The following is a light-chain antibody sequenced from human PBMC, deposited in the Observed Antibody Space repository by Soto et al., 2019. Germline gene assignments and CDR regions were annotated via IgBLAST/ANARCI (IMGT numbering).Light chain of an antibody. Sequence: QSVLTQPASVSGSPGQSITISCTGSGSDVGAYNYVSWYQQHPDKAPKLLIFEVTNRPSGVSDRFSGSKSGNTASLTISSLQAEDEADYYCSSYTSSSTPVVVGGGTKLTV. CDR3: SSYTSSSTPVV. CDR2: EVT. J-gene: IGLJ2*01. CDR1: GSDVGAYNY. V-gene: IGLV2-14*01.